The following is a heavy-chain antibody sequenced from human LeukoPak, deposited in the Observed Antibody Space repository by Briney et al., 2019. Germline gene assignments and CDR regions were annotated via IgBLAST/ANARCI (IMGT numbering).Heavy chain of an antibody. V-gene: IGHV4-34*01. D-gene: IGHD3-16*01. CDR3: ATGRASGAYTHFDY. CDR2: INHSGST. J-gene: IGHJ4*02. CDR1: GGSISSYY. Sequence: PSETLSLTCTVSGGSISSYYWSWIRQPPGKGLEWIGEINHSGSTNYNPSLKSRVTISVDTSKNQFSLKLSSVTAADTAVYYCATGRASGAYTHFDYWGQGTLVTVSS.